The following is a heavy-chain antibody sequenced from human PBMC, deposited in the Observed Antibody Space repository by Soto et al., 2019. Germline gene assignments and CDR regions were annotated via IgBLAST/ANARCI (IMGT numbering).Heavy chain of an antibody. Sequence: SETLSLTCTVSGGSISSYYWSWIRQPPGKGLEWIGYIYYSGSTNYNPSLKSRVTISVDTSKNQFSLKLSSVTAADTAVYYCARDPDSGYDLGWYFDYWGQGTLVTVSS. CDR2: IYYSGST. J-gene: IGHJ4*02. V-gene: IGHV4-59*01. CDR1: GGSISSYY. D-gene: IGHD5-12*01. CDR3: ARDPDSGYDLGWYFDY.